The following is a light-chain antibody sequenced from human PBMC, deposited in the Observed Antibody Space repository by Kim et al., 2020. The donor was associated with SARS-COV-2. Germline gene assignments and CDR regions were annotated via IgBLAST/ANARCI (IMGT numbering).Light chain of an antibody. V-gene: IGKV1-12*01. J-gene: IGKJ5*01. CDR2: TAS. Sequence: ASVGDRVTITCRASQDIRRWLAWYQQRPGKAPKLLIYTASTLQSGVPSRFSGSGSGTDFTLTISSLQPEDFATYYCQQSNSFPITFAQGTRLEIK. CDR3: QQSNSFPIT. CDR1: QDIRRW.